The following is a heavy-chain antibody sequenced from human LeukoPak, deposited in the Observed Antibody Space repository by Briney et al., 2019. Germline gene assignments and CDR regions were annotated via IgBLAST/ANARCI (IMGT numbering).Heavy chain of an antibody. Sequence: PGGSLRLSCAASGFTFSSYAMSWIRQAPGKWLEWVSYISSSGSTIYYADSVKGRFTISRDNAKNSLYLQMNSLRAEDTAVYYCARGAADIVVVVAATSYYWGQGTLVTVSS. J-gene: IGHJ4*02. CDR2: ISSSGSTI. CDR1: GFTFSSYA. CDR3: ARGAADIVVVVAATSYY. V-gene: IGHV3-11*04. D-gene: IGHD2-15*01.